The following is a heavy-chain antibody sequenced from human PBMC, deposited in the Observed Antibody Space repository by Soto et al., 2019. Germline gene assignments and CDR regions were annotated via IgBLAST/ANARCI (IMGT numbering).Heavy chain of an antibody. Sequence: QVQLVQSGAEVKKPGASVKVSCKASGYTFTSYDINWVRQATGQGLEWMGWMNPNSGNTGYAQKFQGRVTMTRHTSISTAYMELSSLRSEDTAVYYCARDLVRITILGVVIRVGGMDVWGQGTTVTVSS. V-gene: IGHV1-8*01. CDR1: GYTFTSYD. J-gene: IGHJ6*02. CDR3: ARDLVRITILGVVIRVGGMDV. CDR2: MNPNSGNT. D-gene: IGHD3-3*01.